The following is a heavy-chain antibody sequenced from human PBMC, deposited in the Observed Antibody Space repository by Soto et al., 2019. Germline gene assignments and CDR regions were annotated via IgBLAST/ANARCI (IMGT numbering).Heavy chain of an antibody. CDR1: GGTFSSYA. J-gene: IGHJ5*02. V-gene: IGHV1-69*12. Sequence: QVQLVQSGAEVKKPGSSVKVSCKASGGTFSSYAISWVRQAPGQGLEWMGGIIPIFGTANYAQKFQGRVTMTAAESPSTAYMELSSLRSEDTDVYYCARGGDSSGYYCGWFDPWGPGTLVTVSS. CDR2: IIPIFGTA. D-gene: IGHD3-22*01. CDR3: ARGGDSSGYYCGWFDP.